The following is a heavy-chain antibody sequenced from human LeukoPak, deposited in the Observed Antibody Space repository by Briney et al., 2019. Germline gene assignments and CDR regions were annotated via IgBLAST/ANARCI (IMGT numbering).Heavy chain of an antibody. J-gene: IGHJ4*02. V-gene: IGHV5-51*01. D-gene: IGHD2-2*01. CDR1: GYSFTSYW. Sequence: GESLKFSCKGSGYSFTSYWIGWVRQMPGKGLEWMGIIYPGDSDTRYSPSFQGQVTISADKSISTAYLQWSSLKASDTAMYYCARTGYGQLPTYYFDYWGQGTLVTVSS. CDR2: IYPGDSDT. CDR3: ARTGYGQLPTYYFDY.